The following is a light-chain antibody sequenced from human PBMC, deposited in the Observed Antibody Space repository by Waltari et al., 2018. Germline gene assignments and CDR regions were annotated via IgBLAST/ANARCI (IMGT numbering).Light chain of an antibody. J-gene: IGLJ2*01. Sequence: QAALTQPRSVSGSPGQSVTISCTGTSSDIGGYYYVSWYQQHPGTAPKLMIYEVTKRPSGVSDRFSGSKSGNTASLTISGLQAEDEADYYCCSYAGSYTFLFGGGTRLTVL. CDR1: SSDIGGYYY. CDR2: EVT. V-gene: IGLV2-11*01. CDR3: CSYAGSYTFL.